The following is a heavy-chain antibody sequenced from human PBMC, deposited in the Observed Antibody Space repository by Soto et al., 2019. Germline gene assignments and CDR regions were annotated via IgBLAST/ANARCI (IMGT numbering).Heavy chain of an antibody. CDR2: IYYSGST. CDR3: AREVVLTGYYMGGDAFDI. J-gene: IGHJ3*02. V-gene: IGHV4-31*03. D-gene: IGHD3-9*01. Sequence: PSETLSLTCTVSGGSISSGGYYWSWIRQHPGKGLEWIGYIYYSGSTYYNPSLKSRVTISVDTSKNQFSLKLSSVTAADTAVYYCAREVVLTGYYMGGDAFDIWGQGTMVTVSS. CDR1: GGSISSGGYY.